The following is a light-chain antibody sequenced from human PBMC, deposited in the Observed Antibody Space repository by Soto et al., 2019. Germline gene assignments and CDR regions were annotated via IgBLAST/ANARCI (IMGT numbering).Light chain of an antibody. CDR1: SSDVGGYNS. CDR3: SSYTSSSTYV. J-gene: IGLJ1*01. V-gene: IGLV2-14*03. CDR2: NVS. Sequence: QSALTQPGSVSGSPGQSITISSTGTSSDVGGYNSVSWYQHHPGKAPKLMIYNVSNQPSGVSNRFSGSKSGNTASLTISGLQAEDEADYYCSSYTSSSTYVFGTGTKLTVL.